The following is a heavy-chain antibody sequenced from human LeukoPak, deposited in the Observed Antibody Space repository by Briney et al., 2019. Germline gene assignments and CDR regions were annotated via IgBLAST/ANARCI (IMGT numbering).Heavy chain of an antibody. D-gene: IGHD2-15*01. CDR3: ASRYCSGGSCYFV. CDR2: IYYSGST. CDR1: GGSISSGGYY. V-gene: IGHV4-31*03. Sequence: SETLSLTCTVSGGSISSGGYYWSWNRQHPGKGLEWIGYIYYSGSTYYNPSLKSRVTISVDTSKNQFSLKLSSVTAADTAVYYCASRYCSGGSCYFVWGQGTLVTVSS. J-gene: IGHJ4*02.